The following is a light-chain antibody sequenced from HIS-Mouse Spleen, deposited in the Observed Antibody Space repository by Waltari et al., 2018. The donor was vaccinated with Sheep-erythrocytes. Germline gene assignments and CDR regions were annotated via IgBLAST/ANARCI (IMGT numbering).Light chain of an antibody. J-gene: IGLJ3*02. CDR1: TIDVGGINY. CDR2: EVS. CDR3: SSYAGSNNWV. Sequence: QSALTQPPPASGPPGQPLTIPCTGPTIDVGGINYVPRYQQHPGKAPKLMIYEVSKRPSGVPDRFSGSKSGNTASLTVSGLQAEDEADYYCSSYAGSNNWVFGGGTKLTVL. V-gene: IGLV2-8*01.